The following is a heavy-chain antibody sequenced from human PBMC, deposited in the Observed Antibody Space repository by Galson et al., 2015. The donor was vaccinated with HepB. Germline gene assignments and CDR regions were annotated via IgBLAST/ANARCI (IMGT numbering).Heavy chain of an antibody. D-gene: IGHD3-22*01. Sequence: SVKVSCKASGYTFTSYAISWVRQAPGQGLEWMGGIIPIFGTANYAQKFQGRVTITADESTSTAYMELSSLRSEDTAVYYCARDRRPNYYDTRSNDAFDIWGQGTMVTVSS. CDR1: GYTFTSYA. CDR3: ARDRRPNYYDTRSNDAFDI. J-gene: IGHJ3*02. V-gene: IGHV1-69*13. CDR2: IIPIFGTA.